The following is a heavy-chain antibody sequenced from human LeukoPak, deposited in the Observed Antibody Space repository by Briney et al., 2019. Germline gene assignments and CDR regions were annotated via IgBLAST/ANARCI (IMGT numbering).Heavy chain of an antibody. CDR3: ARQDYGDYAFDY. CDR1: GGSISSSSYY. V-gene: IGHV4-39*01. Sequence: SETLSLTCTVSGGSISSSSYYWGWIRQPPGKGLEWIGNIYYSGSTYYNPSLKSRVTISVDTSKNQFSLKLSSVTAADTAVYYCARQDYGDYAFDYWGRGTLVTVSS. CDR2: IYYSGST. D-gene: IGHD4-17*01. J-gene: IGHJ4*02.